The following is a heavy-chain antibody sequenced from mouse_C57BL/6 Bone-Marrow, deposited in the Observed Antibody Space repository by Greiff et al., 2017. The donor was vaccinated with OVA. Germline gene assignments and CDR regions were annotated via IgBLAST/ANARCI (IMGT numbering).Heavy chain of an antibody. CDR1: GFTFSSYA. J-gene: IGHJ3*01. CDR2: ISDGGSYT. V-gene: IGHV5-4*01. Sequence: EVKLMESGGGLVKPGGSLKLSCAASGFTFSSYAMSWVRQTPEKRLEWVATISDGGSYTYYPDNVKGRFTISRDNAKNNLYLQMSHLKSEDTAMYYCAGDLLPFAYWGQGTLVTVSA. D-gene: IGHD2-10*01. CDR3: AGDLLPFAY.